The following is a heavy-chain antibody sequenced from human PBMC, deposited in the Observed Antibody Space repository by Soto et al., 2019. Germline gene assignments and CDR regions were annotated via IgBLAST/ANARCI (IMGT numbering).Heavy chain of an antibody. V-gene: IGHV1-18*01. CDR2: ISAYNGNT. Sequence: QVQLVQSGAEVKKPGASVKVSCKASGYTFTSYGISWVRQAPGQGLEWMGWISAYNGNTNYAQKPQGRVTMTTDTPTSTADMELRSLRSDDTAVYYCARDRGAYGMDVWGQGTTVTVSS. J-gene: IGHJ6*02. CDR3: ARDRGAYGMDV. CDR1: GYTFTSYG.